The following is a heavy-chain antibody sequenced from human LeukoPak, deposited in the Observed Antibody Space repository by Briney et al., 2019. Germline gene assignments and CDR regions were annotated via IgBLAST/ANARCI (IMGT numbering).Heavy chain of an antibody. J-gene: IGHJ4*02. CDR3: ARGLGDYGGNSDY. Sequence: GGSLRLSCAASGFTFSDFYMTWIRQAPGKGPEWVSFISSSGSSIYYADSVKGRFTISRDNAKNSLYLQMNSLRVEDTAVYYCARGLGDYGGNSDYWGQGTLVTVSS. D-gene: IGHD4-23*01. CDR1: GFTFSDFY. V-gene: IGHV3-11*01. CDR2: ISSSGSSI.